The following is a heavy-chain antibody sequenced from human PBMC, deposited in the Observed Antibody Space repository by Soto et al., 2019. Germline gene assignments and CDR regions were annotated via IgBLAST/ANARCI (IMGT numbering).Heavy chain of an antibody. CDR1: GFSLSTSGVA. Sequence: QITLKESGPTLVKPTQTLTLTCTFSGFSLSTSGVAVGWIRQPPGKALEWLALIYWDDDKRYSPSLKSRLTITKDTPKNQVVLTMTNMDPVDTATYSCAHTLDTAMVHAFDIWGQGTMVTVSS. V-gene: IGHV2-5*02. CDR3: AHTLDTAMVHAFDI. D-gene: IGHD5-18*01. J-gene: IGHJ3*02. CDR2: IYWDDDK.